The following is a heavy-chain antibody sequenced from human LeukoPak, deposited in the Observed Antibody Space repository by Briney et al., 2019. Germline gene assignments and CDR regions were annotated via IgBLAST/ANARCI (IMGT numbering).Heavy chain of an antibody. D-gene: IGHD6-19*01. V-gene: IGHV3-23*01. J-gene: IGHJ4*02. CDR1: GFTFSSYA. CDR3: AKSIAVAFYS. CDR2: ISGSGAGT. Sequence: GGSLRLSCAASGFTFSSYAMIWVRQAPGKGLEWVSSISGSGAGTYYADSVKGRFTISRDNSKNTLYLQMNSLRAEDTAVYYCAKSIAVAFYSWGQGTLVTFSS.